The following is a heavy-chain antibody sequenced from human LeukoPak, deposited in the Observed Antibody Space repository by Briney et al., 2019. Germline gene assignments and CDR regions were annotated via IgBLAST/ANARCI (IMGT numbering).Heavy chain of an antibody. J-gene: IGHJ4*02. D-gene: IGHD4-17*01. CDR3: AKDFSNGAGYYFDY. CDR1: GYTFSTYA. V-gene: IGHV3-23*01. Sequence: GGSLRLSCAASGYTFSTYAMSWVRQAPGKGLEWVSVISDSGGSTYYADSVKGRFTISRDNSKNTLYLQMNSLRAEDTAVYYCAKDFSNGAGYYFDYWGQGTLVTVSS. CDR2: ISDSGGST.